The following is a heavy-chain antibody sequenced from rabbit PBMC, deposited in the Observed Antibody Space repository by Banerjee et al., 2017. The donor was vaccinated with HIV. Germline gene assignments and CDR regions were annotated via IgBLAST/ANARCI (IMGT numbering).Heavy chain of an antibody. CDR2: IYAGSSGST. CDR1: GFFFSSNA. Sequence: QSLEESGGDLVKPGGTLTLTCAASGFFFSSNAMCWVRQAPGKGLEWIACIYAGSSGSTYYASWAKGRFTISKTSSTTVTLQMTSLTAADTATYFCARDTIYAGSSYYLGYFNLWGPGTLVTVS. CDR3: ARDTIYAGSSYYLGYFNL. V-gene: IGHV1S40*01. D-gene: IGHD8-1*01. J-gene: IGHJ4*01.